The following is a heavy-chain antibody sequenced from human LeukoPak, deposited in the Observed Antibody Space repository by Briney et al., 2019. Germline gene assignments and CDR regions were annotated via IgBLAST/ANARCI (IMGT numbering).Heavy chain of an antibody. Sequence: ASVKVSCKTSGYTFTNYGISWVRQAPGQGLEWMGWISNYNGNTNYAQKLQGRVTMTTDTSTSTAYMELRSLRSDDTAMYYCARTIAAAGTAVYWGQGTLVTASS. V-gene: IGHV1-18*01. CDR3: ARTIAAAGTAVY. CDR1: GYTFTNYG. CDR2: ISNYNGNT. D-gene: IGHD6-13*01. J-gene: IGHJ4*02.